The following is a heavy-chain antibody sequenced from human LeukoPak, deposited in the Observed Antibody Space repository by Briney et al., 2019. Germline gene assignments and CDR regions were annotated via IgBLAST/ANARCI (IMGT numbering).Heavy chain of an antibody. CDR1: GFTFSSYA. D-gene: IGHD2-15*01. J-gene: IGHJ5*02. CDR2: ISGSGGST. CDR3: AKGGDIVVVVAATLHNWFDP. V-gene: IGHV3-23*01. Sequence: GGSLRLSCAASGFTFSSYAMSWVRQAPGKGLEWVSAISGSGGSTYYADSVKGWFTISRDNSKNTLYLQMNSLRAEDTAVYYCAKGGDIVVVVAATLHNWFDPWGQGTLVTVSS.